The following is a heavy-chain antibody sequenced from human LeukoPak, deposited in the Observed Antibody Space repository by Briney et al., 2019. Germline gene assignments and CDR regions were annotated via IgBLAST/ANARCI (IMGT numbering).Heavy chain of an antibody. CDR1: GFTFDDYA. CDR3: AKSQTQGGSYYYFDY. D-gene: IGHD1-26*01. Sequence: GGSLRLSCAASGFTFDDYAMHWVRQAPGKGLEWVSGMSWNSGSIGYADSVKGRFTISRDNAKNSLYLQMNSLRAEDTALYYCAKSQTQGGSYYYFDYWGQGTLVTVSS. V-gene: IGHV3-9*01. J-gene: IGHJ4*02. CDR2: MSWNSGSI.